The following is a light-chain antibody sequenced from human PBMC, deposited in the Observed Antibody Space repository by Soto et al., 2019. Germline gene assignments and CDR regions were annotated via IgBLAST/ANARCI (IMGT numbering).Light chain of an antibody. CDR2: KTS. J-gene: IGKJ4*01. V-gene: IGKV1-5*03. Sequence: DIPMTQSPSTLSASVGDRVTITCRASQSINNWLAWYQQKPGKAPNLHIYKTSTLESGVTSRFSGSGSRKEYTLTINCLKPDIFASYCIQQYNNYSEFTFGGSTEVEIK. CDR1: QSINNW. CDR3: QQYNNYSEFT.